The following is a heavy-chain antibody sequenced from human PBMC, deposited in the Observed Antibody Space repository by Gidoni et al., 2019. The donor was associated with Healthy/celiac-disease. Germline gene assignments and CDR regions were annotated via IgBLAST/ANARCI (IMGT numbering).Heavy chain of an antibody. CDR1: GFPFDDYT. J-gene: IGHJ4*02. CDR3: AKGYYYDSSGYALDY. Sequence: EVQLVESGGVVVQPGGSLRLSCAASGFPFDDYTMHWVRQAPGKGLEWVSLISWDGGSTYYADSVKGRFTISRDNSKNSLYLQMNSLRTEDTALYYCAKGYYYDSSGYALDYWGQGTLVTVSS. CDR2: ISWDGGST. D-gene: IGHD3-22*01. V-gene: IGHV3-43*01.